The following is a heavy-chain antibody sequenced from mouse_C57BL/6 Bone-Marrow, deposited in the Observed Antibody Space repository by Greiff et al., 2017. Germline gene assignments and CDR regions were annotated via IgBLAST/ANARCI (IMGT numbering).Heavy chain of an antibody. CDR3: ARGYYGSRGGNYFDY. CDR1: GYTFTSYW. V-gene: IGHV1-7*01. J-gene: IGHJ2*01. D-gene: IGHD1-1*01. CDR2: INPSSGYT. Sequence: VQLQQSGAELAKPGASVKLSCKASGYTFTSYWMHWVKLRPGQGLEWIGYINPSSGYTKYNQKFKDKATLTADKSSSTAYMQLSSLTYEDSAVYYCARGYYGSRGGNYFDYWGQGTTLTVSS.